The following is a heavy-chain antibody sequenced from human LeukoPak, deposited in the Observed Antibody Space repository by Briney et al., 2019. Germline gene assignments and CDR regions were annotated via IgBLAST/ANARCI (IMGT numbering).Heavy chain of an antibody. CDR1: GGSISSYY. V-gene: IGHV4-59*01. CDR3: TRGGSNLDY. D-gene: IGHD1-14*01. J-gene: IGHJ4*02. Sequence: PSETLSLTYTVSGGSISSYYWSWVRQPPEKGLEWIGYIYYSGSTNYNPSLKSRVTISVDTSKNQSSLQLTSVTAADTAVYFCTRGGSNLDYWGQGTLVTVSS. CDR2: IYYSGST.